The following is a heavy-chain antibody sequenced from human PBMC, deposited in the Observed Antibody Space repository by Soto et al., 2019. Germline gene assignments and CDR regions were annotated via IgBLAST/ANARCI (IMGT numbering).Heavy chain of an antibody. CDR3: AREGEFPRGYYYYYSGMDV. V-gene: IGHV1-46*01. D-gene: IGHD3-16*01. Sequence: ASVKVSCKASGYTFTSYYMHCVRQAPGQGLEWMGIINPSGGSTSYAQKFQGRVTMTRDTSTSTVYMELSSLRSEDTAVYYCAREGEFPRGYYYYYSGMDVWGQGTTVTVSS. CDR1: GYTFTSYY. CDR2: INPSGGST. J-gene: IGHJ6*02.